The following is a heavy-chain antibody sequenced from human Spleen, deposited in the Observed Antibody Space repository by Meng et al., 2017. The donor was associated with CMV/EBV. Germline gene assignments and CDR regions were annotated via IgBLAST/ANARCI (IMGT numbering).Heavy chain of an antibody. CDR2: INHSGST. J-gene: IGHJ4*02. CDR3: ANDREGYSGYDFEY. Sequence: GSLRLSCAVYGGSFSGYYWSWIRQPPGKGLEWIGEINHSGSTNYNPSLKSRVTISVDTSKNQFSLKLSSVTAADTAVYYCANDREGYSGYDFEYWGQGTLVTVSS. D-gene: IGHD5-12*01. CDR1: GGSFSGYY. V-gene: IGHV4-34*01.